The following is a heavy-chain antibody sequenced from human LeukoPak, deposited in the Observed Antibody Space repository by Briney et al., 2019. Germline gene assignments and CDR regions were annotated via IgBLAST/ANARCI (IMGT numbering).Heavy chain of an antibody. V-gene: IGHV3-21*01. J-gene: IGHJ4*02. CDR1: GFTFSSHG. CDR3: AREYFFGSGSYYNGY. CDR2: ITDNGGDR. D-gene: IGHD3-10*01. Sequence: GGSLRLSCAVSGFTFSSHGMGWVRQAPGKGLEWVAGITDNGGDRNYADSVKGRFTISRDNAKNSLYLQMNSLRAEDTAVYYCAREYFFGSGSYYNGYWGQGALVTVSS.